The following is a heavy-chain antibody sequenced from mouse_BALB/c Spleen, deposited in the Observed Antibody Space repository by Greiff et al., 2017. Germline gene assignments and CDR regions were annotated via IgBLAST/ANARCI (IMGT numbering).Heavy chain of an antibody. D-gene: IGHD1-1*01. Sequence: QVQLKQSGPELVKPGASVKISCKASGYAFSSSWMNWVKQRPGQGLEWIGRIYPGDGDTNYNGKFKGKATLTADKSSSTAYMQLSSLTSVDSAVYFCVSTVVRAMDYWGQGTSVTVSS. J-gene: IGHJ4*01. CDR3: VSTVVRAMDY. CDR2: IYPGDGDT. CDR1: GYAFSSSW. V-gene: IGHV1-82*01.